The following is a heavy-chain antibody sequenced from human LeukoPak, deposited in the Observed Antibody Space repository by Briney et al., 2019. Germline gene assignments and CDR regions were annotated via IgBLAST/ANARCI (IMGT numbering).Heavy chain of an antibody. V-gene: IGHV3-23*01. CDR3: AAFWGYCSSTSCYPEYFQH. D-gene: IGHD2-2*01. Sequence: PGGSLRLSRAASGFTFSSYAMSWVRQAPGKGLEWVSAISGSGGSTYYADSVKGRFTISRDNSKNTLYLQMNSLRAEDTAVYYCAAFWGYCSSTSCYPEYFQHWGQGTLVTVSS. CDR1: GFTFSSYA. J-gene: IGHJ1*01. CDR2: ISGSGGST.